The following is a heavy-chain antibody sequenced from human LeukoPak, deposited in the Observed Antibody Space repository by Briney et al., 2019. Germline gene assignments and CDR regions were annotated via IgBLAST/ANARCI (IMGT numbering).Heavy chain of an antibody. CDR1: GGSISSYY. J-gene: IGHJ6*02. V-gene: IGHV4-59*08. Sequence: SETLSLTCTVSGGSISSYYWSWIRQPPGKGLEWIGYIYYSGSTNYNPSLKSRVTISVDTSKNQFSLKLSSVTAADTAGYYCARHPVHPNMVRGEYYYYGMDVWGQGTTVTVSS. CDR3: ARHPVHPNMVRGEYYYYGMDV. CDR2: IYYSGST. D-gene: IGHD3-10*01.